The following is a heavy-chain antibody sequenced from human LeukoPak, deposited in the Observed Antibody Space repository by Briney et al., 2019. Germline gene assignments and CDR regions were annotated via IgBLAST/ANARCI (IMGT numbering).Heavy chain of an antibody. CDR3: AKAFLLGYCSSTSCYANDAFDI. V-gene: IGHV3-30*04. CDR1: QFVFNIYA. J-gene: IGHJ3*02. D-gene: IGHD2-2*01. CDR2: ISYDGSNK. Sequence: GGSLRLSCAASQFVFNIYAMHWVRQAPGKGLEWVAVISYDGSNKYYADSVKGRFTISRDNPKNTLYLQMNSLRAEDTAVYYCAKAFLLGYCSSTSCYANDAFDIWGQGTMVTVSS.